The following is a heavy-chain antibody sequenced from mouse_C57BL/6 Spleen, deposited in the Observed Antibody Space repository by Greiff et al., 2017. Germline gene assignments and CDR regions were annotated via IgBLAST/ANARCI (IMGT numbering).Heavy chain of an antibody. D-gene: IGHD5-5*01. Sequence: VQLQESGPGLVAPSQSLSITCTVSGFSLTSYGVHWVRQPPGKGLEWLVVIWSDGSTTYNSALKSRLSISKDNSEYQVFLKMNSLQTVDTAMYSWASRLPGGAMDYWGQGTSVTVSS. V-gene: IGHV2-6*03. CDR1: GFSLTSYG. J-gene: IGHJ4*01. CDR2: IWSDGST. CDR3: ASRLPGGAMDY.